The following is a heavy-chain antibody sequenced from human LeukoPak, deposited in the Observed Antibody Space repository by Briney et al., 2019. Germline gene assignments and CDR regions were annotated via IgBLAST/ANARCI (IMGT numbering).Heavy chain of an antibody. V-gene: IGHV3-48*03. Sequence: GGSLRLSCAASGFTFSSFEMNWVRQAPGKGLEWVSYISRSGSTIYYADSVKGRFTISRDNAKNTLYLQMNSLRAEDTAVYYCAGDDDDLDHWGQGTLVTVSS. CDR3: AGDDDDLDH. CDR2: ISRSGSTI. CDR1: GFTFSSFE. D-gene: IGHD3-16*01. J-gene: IGHJ4*02.